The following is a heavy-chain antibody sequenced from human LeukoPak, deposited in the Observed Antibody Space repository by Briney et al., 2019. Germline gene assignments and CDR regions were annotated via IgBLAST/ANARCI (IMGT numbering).Heavy chain of an antibody. V-gene: IGHV1-69*06. D-gene: IGHD2-15*01. Sequence: ASVKVSCKASGGTFSSYAISWVRQAPGQGLEWMGGIIPIFGTANYAQKFQGRVTITADKSTSTAYMELSSLRSEDTAVYYCARVGDSGGYYYYMDVWGKGTTVTVSS. CDR1: GGTFSSYA. J-gene: IGHJ6*03. CDR3: ARVGDSGGYYYYMDV. CDR2: IIPIFGTA.